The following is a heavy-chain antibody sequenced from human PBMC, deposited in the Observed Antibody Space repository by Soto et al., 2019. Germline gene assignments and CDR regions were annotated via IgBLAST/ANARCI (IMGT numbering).Heavy chain of an antibody. J-gene: IGHJ6*02. V-gene: IGHV3-30-3*01. CDR2: ISNDGSNK. CDR3: ARGSPGPLGYCSGDSCSKGMDV. Sequence: QVQLVESGGGVVQPGRSLRLSCAASGFTFSSYAIQWVRQAPGKGLEWVAVISNDGSNKYYEDSVKGRFTISRENSKNXPYPQXXSLRAEDTAVYYCARGSPGPLGYCSGDSCSKGMDVWGQGTTVTVSS. CDR1: GFTFSSYA. D-gene: IGHD2-15*01.